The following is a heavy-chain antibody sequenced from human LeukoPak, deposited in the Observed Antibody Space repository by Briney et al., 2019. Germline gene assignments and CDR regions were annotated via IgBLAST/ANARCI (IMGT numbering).Heavy chain of an antibody. Sequence: APVNVSCKASGYTFTNYYIHWVRQAPGQGLEWTGIINPNGGSASYAQKFQGRVTLTRDTSTSTVYMELTSLRSEDTAIYYCAREGPYSDSSRSRFDYWGQGTLVTVSS. CDR3: AREGPYSDSSRSRFDY. CDR2: INPNGGSA. V-gene: IGHV1-46*01. D-gene: IGHD6-6*01. CDR1: GYTFTNYY. J-gene: IGHJ4*02.